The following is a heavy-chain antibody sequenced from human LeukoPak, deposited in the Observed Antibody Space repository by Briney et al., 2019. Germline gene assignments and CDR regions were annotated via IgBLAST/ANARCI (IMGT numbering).Heavy chain of an antibody. CDR1: GGSISSSSYY. D-gene: IGHD4-23*01. V-gene: IGHV4-39*07. CDR2: IYYSGST. J-gene: IGHJ5*02. Sequence: SSETLSLTCTVSGGSISSSSYYWGWIRQPPGKGLEWIGSIYYSGSTYYNPSLKSRVTISVDTSKNQFSLKLSSVTAADTAVYYCARGPRDYGGNSLGGDWFDPWGQGTLVTVSS. CDR3: ARGPRDYGGNSLGGDWFDP.